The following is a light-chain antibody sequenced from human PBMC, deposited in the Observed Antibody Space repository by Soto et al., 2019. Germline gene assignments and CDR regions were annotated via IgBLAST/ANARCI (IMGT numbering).Light chain of an antibody. V-gene: IGLV2-14*01. Sequence: QSALTQPASVSGSPGQSITVSCTGTSSDIGGYNYVSWYQQHPGKAPKLMVSEVTNRPSGVSDRFSGSKSGNTASLTISGLQADDEGYYYCSSYTSRSTLYVFGTGTKLTVL. CDR2: EVT. CDR3: SSYTSRSTLYV. CDR1: SSDIGGYNY. J-gene: IGLJ1*01.